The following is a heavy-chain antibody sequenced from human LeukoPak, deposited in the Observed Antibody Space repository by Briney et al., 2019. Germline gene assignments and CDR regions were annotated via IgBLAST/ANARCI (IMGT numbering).Heavy chain of an antibody. D-gene: IGHD6-19*01. V-gene: IGHV3-48*02. CDR2: ISSSSSTI. CDR1: GFTFSSYA. CDR3: ARVRWLDFYFDY. J-gene: IGHJ4*02. Sequence: GGSLRLSCAASGFTFSSYAMHWVRQAPGKGLEWVSYISSSSSTINYADSVKGRFTISRDNAKNSLYLQMNSLRDEDTAVYYCARVRWLDFYFDYWGQGTLVTVSS.